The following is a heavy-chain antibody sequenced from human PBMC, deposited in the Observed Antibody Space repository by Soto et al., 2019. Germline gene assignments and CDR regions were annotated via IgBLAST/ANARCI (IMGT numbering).Heavy chain of an antibody. J-gene: IGHJ4*02. CDR3: ARGGGSTKVDY. CDR2: TSNSGST. D-gene: IGHD2-2*01. Sequence: QVQLQESGPGLVKPSQTLSLTCTVSGGSITSSGYYWSWIRQHPGEGLEWIGFTSNSGSTSYNPSLKSRVTISVAPSSTQFSLNLKSVTAADTAVYYCARGGGSTKVDYWGQGTLVTVSP. V-gene: IGHV4-31*03. CDR1: GGSITSSGYY.